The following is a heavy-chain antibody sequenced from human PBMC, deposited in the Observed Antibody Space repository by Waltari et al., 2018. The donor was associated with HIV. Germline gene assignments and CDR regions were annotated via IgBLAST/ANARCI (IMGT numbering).Heavy chain of an antibody. J-gene: IGHJ6*02. D-gene: IGHD3-22*01. CDR2: IYYGGST. CDR1: GGSISSGGYY. V-gene: IGHV4-31*03. Sequence: QVQLQESGPGLVKPSQTLSLTCTVSGGSISSGGYYWSWIRQHPGKGLEWIGYIYYGGSTYYNPSLKSRITLSVDTSKNQFSLKLSSVTAADTAVYYCARAPTISGLLSDYYYAMDVWGQGTTVTVSS. CDR3: ARAPTISGLLSDYYYAMDV.